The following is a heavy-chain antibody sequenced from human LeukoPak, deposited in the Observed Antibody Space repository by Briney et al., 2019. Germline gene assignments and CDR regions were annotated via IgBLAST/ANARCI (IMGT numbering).Heavy chain of an antibody. J-gene: IGHJ5*02. Sequence: SETLSLTCTVSGGSISSSSYYWGWIRQPPGKGLEWIGSIYYSGSTYYNPSLKSRVTISVDTSKNQFSLKLSSVTAADTAVYYCARGRGRQLWYQANWFDPWGQGTLVTVSS. CDR1: GGSISSSSYY. CDR2: IYYSGST. D-gene: IGHD5-18*01. V-gene: IGHV4-39*07. CDR3: ARGRGRQLWYQANWFDP.